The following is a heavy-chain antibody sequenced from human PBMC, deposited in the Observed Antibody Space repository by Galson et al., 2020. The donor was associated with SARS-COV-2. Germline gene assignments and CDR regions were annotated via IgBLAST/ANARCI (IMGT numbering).Heavy chain of an antibody. J-gene: IGHJ4*02. V-gene: IGHV1-8*01. CDR2: MNPNSGDT. CDR1: GYTFTTYD. CDR3: ARGLGAAGTGY. D-gene: IGHD6-13*01. Sequence: ASVQVSCKASGYTFTTYDINWVRLATGQGLEWMGWMNPNSGDTAYAQKFQGRVTMTRSTSISTAYMELSSLSSEDTAVYYCARGLGAAGTGYWGQGTLVTVS.